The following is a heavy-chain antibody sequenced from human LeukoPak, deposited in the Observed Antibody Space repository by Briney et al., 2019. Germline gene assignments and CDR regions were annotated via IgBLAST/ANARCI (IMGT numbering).Heavy chain of an antibody. D-gene: IGHD2-15*01. J-gene: IGHJ4*02. V-gene: IGHV3-33*01. Sequence: GGSLRLSCAASGFTFSSYAFHWVRQAPGKGLEWVSFIWYDESNKRFADSVKGRFTISRDNSQNTVYLQMNSLRAEDTAVFYYARLNIVTRETWWEPRGYFDYWGQGTLVTVSS. CDR1: GFTFSSYA. CDR2: IWYDESNK. CDR3: ARLNIVTRETWWEPRGYFDY.